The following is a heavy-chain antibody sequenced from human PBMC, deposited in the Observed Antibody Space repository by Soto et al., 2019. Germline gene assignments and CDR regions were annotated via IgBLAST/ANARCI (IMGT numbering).Heavy chain of an antibody. J-gene: IGHJ6*02. Sequence: ASVKVSCKASGYAFNGYYIHWVRQAPGQGLEWMGWINPNDGGTSYAQKFQGRVTMASDTPTSTAYMELSRLRSDDTAVYCCARDGQWLVTPYYYYGMDVWGQGTTVTVSS. D-gene: IGHD6-19*01. CDR2: INPNDGGT. V-gene: IGHV1-2*02. CDR1: GYAFNGYY. CDR3: ARDGQWLVTPYYYYGMDV.